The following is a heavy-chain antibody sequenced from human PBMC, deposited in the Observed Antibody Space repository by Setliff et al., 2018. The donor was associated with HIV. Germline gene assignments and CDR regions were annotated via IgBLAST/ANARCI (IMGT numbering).Heavy chain of an antibody. CDR3: ATDCAVVGGTGSLDS. D-gene: IGHD1-26*01. J-gene: IGHJ4*02. CDR2: ITDKSIYR. CDR1: NFTFSRYT. V-gene: IGHV3-21*06. Sequence: PGGSLRLSCATSNFTFSRYTLSWVRQAPGKGLEWVSSITDKSIYRFYADSVKGRFTISRDNANNLMFLQMNSLTVEDTAIYFCATDCAVVGGTGSLDSWGQGTLVTVSS.